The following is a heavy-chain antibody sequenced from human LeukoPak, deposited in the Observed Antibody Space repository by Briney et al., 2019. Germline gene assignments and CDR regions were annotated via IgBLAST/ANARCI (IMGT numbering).Heavy chain of an antibody. J-gene: IGHJ4*02. CDR3: ARDESDYYDSSGYFDY. D-gene: IGHD3-22*01. CDR2: IYYSGST. V-gene: IGHV4-59*01. CDR1: GGSISSYY. Sequence: SETLSLTCTVSGGSISSYYWSWIRQPPGKGLEWIGYIYYSGSTNYNPSLKSRVTISVDTSKNQFSLKLSSVTAADTAVHYCARDESDYYDSSGYFDYWGQGTLVTVSS.